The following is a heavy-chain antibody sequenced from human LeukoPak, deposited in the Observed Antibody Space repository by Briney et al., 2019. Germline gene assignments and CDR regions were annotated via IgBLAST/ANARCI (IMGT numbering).Heavy chain of an antibody. J-gene: IGHJ3*01. CDR3: ARSSYSSSSSV. CDR1: GFTFSGFW. CDR2: INSDGSEG. V-gene: IGHV3-7*03. Sequence: GGSLRLSCAVSGFTFSGFWMSWPRQVPGKGLEWVASINSDGSEGYYADVVKGRFTISRDNAKNSLYLQINSLRAEDTAVYYCARSSYSSSSSVWGQGTMVTVSS. D-gene: IGHD6-6*01.